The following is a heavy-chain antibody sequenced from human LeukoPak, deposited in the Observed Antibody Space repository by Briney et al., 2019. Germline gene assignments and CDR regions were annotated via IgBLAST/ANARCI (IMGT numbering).Heavy chain of an antibody. CDR1: GFIFSSYS. CDR3: ARDYIVVVVAAGFDY. CDR2: ISSSSSTI. J-gene: IGHJ4*02. D-gene: IGHD2-15*01. V-gene: IGHV3-48*02. Sequence: PGGTLRLSCAASGFIFSSYSMNWVRQAPGKGLEWVSYISSSSSTIYYADSVKGRFTISRDNAKNSLYLQMDSLRDEDTAVYYCARDYIVVVVAAGFDYWGQGTLVTVSS.